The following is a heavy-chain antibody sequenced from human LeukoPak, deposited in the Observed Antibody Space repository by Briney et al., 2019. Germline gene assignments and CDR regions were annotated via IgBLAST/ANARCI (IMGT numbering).Heavy chain of an antibody. V-gene: IGHV1-24*01. CDR1: GYTLTELS. D-gene: IGHD3-3*01. Sequence: ASVKVSCKVSGYTLTELSMHWVRQAPGKGLEWMGGFGPEDGETIYAQKFQGRVTMTEDTSTDTAYMELSSLRSEDTAVYYCATDGRAGDFWSGYFPTNWFDPWGQGTLVTVSS. CDR2: FGPEDGET. J-gene: IGHJ5*02. CDR3: ATDGRAGDFWSGYFPTNWFDP.